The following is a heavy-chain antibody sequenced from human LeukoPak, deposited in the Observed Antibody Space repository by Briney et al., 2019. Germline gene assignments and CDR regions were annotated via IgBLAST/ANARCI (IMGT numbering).Heavy chain of an antibody. D-gene: IGHD3-10*01. J-gene: IGHJ3*02. CDR3: ATFFRGGDHSRGAFDI. CDR2: IYYSGST. CDR1: GGSISSSSYY. Sequence: SETLSLTCTVSGGSISSSSYYWGWIRQPPGKGLEWIGSIYYSGSTYYNLSLKSRVTISVDTSKNQFSLKLSSVTAADTAVYYCATFFRGGDHSRGAFDIWGQGTMVTVSS. V-gene: IGHV4-39*07.